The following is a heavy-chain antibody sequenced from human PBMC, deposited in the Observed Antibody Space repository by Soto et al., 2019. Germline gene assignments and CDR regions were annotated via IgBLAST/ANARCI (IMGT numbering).Heavy chain of an antibody. D-gene: IGHD3-3*01. V-gene: IGHV4-31*03. Sequence: SETLSLTCTVSGGSISSGGYYWSWIRQHPGKGLEWIGYIYYSGSTYYNPSLKSRVTISVDTSKNQFSLKLSSVTAADTAVYYCAREVRDFWSGYRANWFDPWGQGTLVTVSS. J-gene: IGHJ5*02. CDR3: AREVRDFWSGYRANWFDP. CDR1: GGSISSGGYY. CDR2: IYYSGST.